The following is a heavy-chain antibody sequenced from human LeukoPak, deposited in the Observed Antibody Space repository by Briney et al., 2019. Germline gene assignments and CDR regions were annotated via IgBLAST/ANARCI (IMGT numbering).Heavy chain of an antibody. V-gene: IGHV3-23*01. CDR1: GFAFSFFA. D-gene: IGHD6-19*01. Sequence: GGSLRLSCEASGFAFSFFAMSWLRQAPGKGLEWVSTINANSGTRSYAASVRGRFTISRDNSKNTLYLQLNTLGADDTAVYYCAKPISGGLAVTADWFAPWGQGTLVVVSS. CDR2: INANSGTR. J-gene: IGHJ5*01. CDR3: AKPISGGLAVTADWFAP.